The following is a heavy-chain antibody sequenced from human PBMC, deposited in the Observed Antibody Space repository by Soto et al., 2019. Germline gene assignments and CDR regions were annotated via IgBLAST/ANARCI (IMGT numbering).Heavy chain of an antibody. CDR2: IYYSGST. J-gene: IGHJ4*02. CDR3: ARRASGYSSSWYYFDY. V-gene: IGHV4-39*01. CDR1: GGSISSSSYY. Sequence: PSETLSLTCTVSGGSISSSSYYWGWIRQPPGKGLEWIGSIYYSGSTYYNPSLKSRVTISVDTSKNQFSLKLSSVTAADTAVYYCARRASGYSSSWYYFDYWGQGTLVTVSS. D-gene: IGHD6-13*01.